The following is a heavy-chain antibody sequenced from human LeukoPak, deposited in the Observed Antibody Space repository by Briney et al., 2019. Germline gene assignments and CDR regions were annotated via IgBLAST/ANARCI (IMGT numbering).Heavy chain of an antibody. CDR2: ISSSSSYI. V-gene: IGHV3-21*01. Sequence: PGRSLRLSCAASGFTFSSYSMNWVRQAPGKGLEWVSSISSSSSYIYYADSVKGRFTISRDNAKNSLYLQMNSLRAEDTAVYYCARDMSGIAARKRGTYYYYMDVWGKGTTVTVSS. J-gene: IGHJ6*03. CDR1: GFTFSSYS. CDR3: ARDMSGIAARKRGTYYYYMDV. D-gene: IGHD6-6*01.